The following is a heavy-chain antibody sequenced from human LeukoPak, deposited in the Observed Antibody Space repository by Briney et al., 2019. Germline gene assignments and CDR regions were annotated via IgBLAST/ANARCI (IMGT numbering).Heavy chain of an antibody. V-gene: IGHV1-2*04. J-gene: IGHJ3*02. CDR1: GYTFTGYY. Sequence: ASVKVSCKASGYTFTGYYMHWVRQAPGQGLEWMGWINPNSGGTNYAQKFQGWVTMTRDTSVSTAYMELSRLRSDDTAVYYCARAFSVVVPAASQDAFDIWGQGTMVTVSS. CDR2: INPNSGGT. D-gene: IGHD2-2*01. CDR3: ARAFSVVVPAASQDAFDI.